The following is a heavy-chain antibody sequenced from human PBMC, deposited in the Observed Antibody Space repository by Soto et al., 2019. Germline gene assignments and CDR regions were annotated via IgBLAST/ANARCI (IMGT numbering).Heavy chain of an antibody. CDR2: IRGSGGST. V-gene: IGHV3-23*01. Sequence: GGSLRLSCAASGFTFSSYAMSWVRQAPGKGLEWVSAIRGSGGSTYYADSVKGRFTISRDNSKNTLYLQMNSLIAEDTAVYYCAKGGIVVVTAIDYWGQGTLVTVSS. CDR3: AKGGIVVVTAIDY. J-gene: IGHJ4*02. CDR1: GFTFSSYA. D-gene: IGHD2-21*02.